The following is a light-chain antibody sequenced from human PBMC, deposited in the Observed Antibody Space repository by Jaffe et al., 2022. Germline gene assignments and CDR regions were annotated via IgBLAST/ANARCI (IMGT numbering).Light chain of an antibody. CDR1: QTLSSGY. J-gene: IGKJ4*01. Sequence: IVLTQSPGTLSLSPGERATLSCRASQTLSSGYLAWYQQKLGQAPRLLMYGASRRPAGIPDRFSGSGSETDFTLTISSLEPEDFAVYYCHQYETSPLTFGGGTKVEIK. CDR3: HQYETSPLT. V-gene: IGKV3-20*01. CDR2: GAS.